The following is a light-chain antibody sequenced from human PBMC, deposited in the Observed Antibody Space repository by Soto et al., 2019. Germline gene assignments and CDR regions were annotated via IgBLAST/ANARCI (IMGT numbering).Light chain of an antibody. CDR3: SSSTSTTTLL. J-gene: IGLJ2*01. V-gene: IGLV2-14*01. CDR1: SSDVGVFNY. CDR2: AAS. Sequence: QSALTQPASVSGSPGQSITISCTGTSSDVGVFNYVSWYQHHPGNAPKLIIYAASNRPPGVSNRFSGSKSGNTASLTISGLQAEDEAEYYCSSSTSTTTLLFGGGIKLTVL.